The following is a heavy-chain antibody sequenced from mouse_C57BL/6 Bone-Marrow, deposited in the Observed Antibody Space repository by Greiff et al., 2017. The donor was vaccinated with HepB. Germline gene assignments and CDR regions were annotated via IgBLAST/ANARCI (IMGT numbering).Heavy chain of an antibody. CDR3: ARGKIYVDY. CDR1: GFTFSSYA. V-gene: IGHV5-4*01. Sequence: EVQLVESGGGLVKPGGSLKLSCAASGFTFSSYAMPWVRQTPEQRLEWVATISDGGSYTYYPDNVKGRFTISRDNAKNTLYLQMSHLKSEDTAMYYCARGKIYVDYWGQGTTLTVSS. J-gene: IGHJ2*01. CDR2: ISDGGSYT.